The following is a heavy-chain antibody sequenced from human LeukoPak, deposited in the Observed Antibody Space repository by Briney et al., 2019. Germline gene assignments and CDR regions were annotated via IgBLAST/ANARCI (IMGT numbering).Heavy chain of an antibody. Sequence: PSETLSLTCTVSGGSVSSGSYYWSWIRQPPGKGLEWIGYIYYSGSTNCNPSLKSRVTISVDTSKNQFSLKLSSVTAADTAVYYCARREVAGTKHFDYWGLGTLVTVSS. CDR2: IYYSGST. CDR1: GGSVSSGSYY. J-gene: IGHJ4*02. CDR3: ARREVAGTKHFDY. D-gene: IGHD6-19*01. V-gene: IGHV4-61*01.